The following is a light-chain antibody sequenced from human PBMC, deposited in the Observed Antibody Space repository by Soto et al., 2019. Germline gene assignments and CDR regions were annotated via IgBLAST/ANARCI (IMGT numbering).Light chain of an antibody. J-gene: IGKJ4*01. V-gene: IGKV3-11*01. CDR3: QQRSSWPLT. CDR1: QGITKY. Sequence: TQSPSSLSASVGDRVTITCRASQGITKYLAWYQQKRGQAPRLLIYDASNRATGIPARFSGSGSGTDFSLTISSLEPEDCAVYYCQQRSSWPLTFGGGTKVEIK. CDR2: DAS.